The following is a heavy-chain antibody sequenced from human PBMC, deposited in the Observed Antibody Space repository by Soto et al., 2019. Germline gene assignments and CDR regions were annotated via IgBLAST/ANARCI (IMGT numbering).Heavy chain of an antibody. D-gene: IGHD1-26*01. J-gene: IGHJ4*02. CDR3: VKDRYSGTYEPPSAFFEY. V-gene: IGHV3-23*01. CDR2: ISYSGSTT. CDR1: GFTFSSYA. Sequence: GSLRLSCAASGFTFSSYAMSWVRQAPGKGLEWVAGISYSGSTTYYAASVKGRFTISRDNSKNTLHLQMDSLSAEDTAIYYCVKDRYSGTYEPPSAFFEYWGQGTLVTVSS.